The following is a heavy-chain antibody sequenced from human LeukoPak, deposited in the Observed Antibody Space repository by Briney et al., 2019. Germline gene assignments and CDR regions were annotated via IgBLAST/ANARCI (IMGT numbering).Heavy chain of an antibody. V-gene: IGHV5-51*01. CDR1: GYIFTHYW. D-gene: IGHD3-10*01. CDR2: IYPADSDT. J-gene: IGHJ4*02. CDR3: ARQSRDGSKTRGYYFDF. Sequence: PGESLKISCQVSGYIFTHYWIGWVRQMPGNGLESMGIIYPADSDTTHSPSFQGQVTISADKSINTVYLQWSSLKASDTAMYYCARQSRDGSKTRGYYFDFWGQGTLVTVSS.